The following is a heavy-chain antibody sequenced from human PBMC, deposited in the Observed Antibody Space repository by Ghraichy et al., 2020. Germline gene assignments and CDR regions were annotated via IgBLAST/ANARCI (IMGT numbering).Heavy chain of an antibody. D-gene: IGHD3-10*01. CDR1: GFAFDTHG. J-gene: IGHJ6*02. Sequence: GGSLRLSCAASGFAFDTHGMNWVRQTPERGLEWVSSISSSAKFINYADSVKGRFTVARDNANNALHLQMRRLRGDDTAVYFCVREGSKGNGMDVWGQGTTVIVSS. V-gene: IGHV3-21*01. CDR2: ISSSAKFI. CDR3: VREGSKGNGMDV.